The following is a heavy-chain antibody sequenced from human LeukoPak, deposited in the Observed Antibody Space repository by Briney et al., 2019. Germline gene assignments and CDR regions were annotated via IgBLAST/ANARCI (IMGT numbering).Heavy chain of an antibody. V-gene: IGHV1-2*02. Sequence: GASVKVSCKASGYTFTSYGISWVRQAPGQGLEWMGWINPNSGGTNYAQKFQGRVTMTRDTSISTAYMELSRLRSDDTAVYYCARGPGEMATIFRDFDYWGQGTLVTVSS. J-gene: IGHJ4*02. CDR1: GYTFTSYG. CDR3: ARGPGEMATIFRDFDY. D-gene: IGHD5-24*01. CDR2: INPNSGGT.